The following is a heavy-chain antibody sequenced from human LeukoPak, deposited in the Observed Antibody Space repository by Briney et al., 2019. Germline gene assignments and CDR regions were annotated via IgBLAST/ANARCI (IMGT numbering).Heavy chain of an antibody. V-gene: IGHV3-30*03. CDR2: ISYDGSNK. D-gene: IGHD5-24*01. Sequence: GGSLRLSCAASGFTFSSYDMHWVRQAPGKGLEWVAVISYDGSNKYYADSVKGRFTISRDNSKNTLYLQMNSLRAEDTAVYYCARGGDTYNYRGTFDYWGQGTLVTVSS. J-gene: IGHJ4*02. CDR3: ARGGDTYNYRGTFDY. CDR1: GFTFSSYD.